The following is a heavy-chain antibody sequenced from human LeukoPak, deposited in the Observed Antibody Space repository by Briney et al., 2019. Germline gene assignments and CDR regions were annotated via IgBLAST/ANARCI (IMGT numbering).Heavy chain of an antibody. J-gene: IGHJ4*02. D-gene: IGHD2-2*01. Sequence: GGSLRLSCAASGFTFSSDGMHWVRQAPGKGLEWVAFIRYDGSNKYYADSVKGRFTISRDNSKNTLYLQMNSLRAEDTAVYYCAKLDFYCSSTSCQFDYWGQGTLVTVSS. CDR2: IRYDGSNK. CDR1: GFTFSSDG. V-gene: IGHV3-30*02. CDR3: AKLDFYCSSTSCQFDY.